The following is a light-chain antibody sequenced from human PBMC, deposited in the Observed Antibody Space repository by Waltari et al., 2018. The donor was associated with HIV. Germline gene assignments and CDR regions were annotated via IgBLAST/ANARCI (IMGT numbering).Light chain of an antibody. CDR3: VAWDDSLSGYV. Sequence: QSVLTQPPSASGALGQRVTISCPGSNSNVGSKPVYWFQQVPGTAPKLLIHRDYRRLSGIPDRFSASKAGASASLTISGLRSEDAADYYCVAWDDSLSGYVFGTGTKVSVL. CDR1: NSNVGSKP. J-gene: IGLJ1*01. V-gene: IGLV1-47*01. CDR2: RDY.